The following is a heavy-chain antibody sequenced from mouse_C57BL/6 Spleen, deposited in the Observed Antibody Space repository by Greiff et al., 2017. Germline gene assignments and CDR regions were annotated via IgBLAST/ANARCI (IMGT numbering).Heavy chain of an antibody. CDR3: AICGADYGKPFAY. V-gene: IGHV1-7*01. J-gene: IGHJ3*01. Sequence: QVQLQQSGAELAKPGASVKLSCKASGYTFTSYWMHWVKQRPGQGLEWIGYINPSSGYTKYNQKFKDKATLTADKSSSTAYMQLSSLTYEDSAVXDCAICGADYGKPFAYWGQGTLVTVSA. CDR1: GYTFTSYW. CDR2: INPSSGYT. D-gene: IGHD2-1*01.